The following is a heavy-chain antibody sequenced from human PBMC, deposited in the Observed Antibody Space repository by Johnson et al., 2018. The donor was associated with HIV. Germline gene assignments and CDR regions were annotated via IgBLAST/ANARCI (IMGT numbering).Heavy chain of an antibody. V-gene: IGHV3-66*01. CDR3: ARALVVITDGHAFDI. J-gene: IGHJ3*02. Sequence: VLLVESGGGLVQPGGSLRLSCAASGFTVSSNYMSWVRQAPGKGLEWVSVISRGGDTYYADSVKDRFPIPRDNSKNSLYLQMNSLRAEDTALYYCARALVVITDGHAFDIWGQGTMVTVSS. CDR2: ISRGGDT. CDR1: GFTVSSNY. D-gene: IGHD3-22*01.